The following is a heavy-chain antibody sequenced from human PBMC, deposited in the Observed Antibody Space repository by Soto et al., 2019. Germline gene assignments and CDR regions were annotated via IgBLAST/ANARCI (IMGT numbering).Heavy chain of an antibody. V-gene: IGHV1-18*01. CDR3: ARGGYSYSDWLSYYYMDV. CDR2: ISAYNGNT. CDR1: GYTFTSYG. Sequence: GASVKVSCKASGYTFTSYGISWVRQAPGQGLEWMGWISAYNGNTNYAQKLQGRVTMTTDTSTSTAYMELRSLRSDDTAVYYCARGGYSYSDWLSYYYMDVWGKGTTVTVSS. D-gene: IGHD3-9*01. J-gene: IGHJ6*03.